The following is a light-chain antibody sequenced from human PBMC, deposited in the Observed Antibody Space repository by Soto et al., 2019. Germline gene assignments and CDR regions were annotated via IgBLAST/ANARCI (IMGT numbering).Light chain of an antibody. CDR1: QHVSSN. V-gene: IGKV3-15*01. CDR3: QQYNNSPYT. J-gene: IGKJ2*01. Sequence: EIVMTQSPATLSVSPGGSATLSCRASQHVSSNFAWYRQKPGQAPTLLIYRASTRATGIPARFSGSGSGTDFTLTISSLQYEDFSVYYCQQYNNSPYTFGQGTKLEIK. CDR2: RAS.